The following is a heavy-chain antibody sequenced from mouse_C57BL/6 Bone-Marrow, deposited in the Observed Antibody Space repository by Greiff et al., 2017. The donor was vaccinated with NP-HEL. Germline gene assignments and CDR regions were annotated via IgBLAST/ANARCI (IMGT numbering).Heavy chain of an antibody. Sequence: EVQLVESGGGLVQPGGSLKLSCAASGFTFSDYYMYWVRQTPEKRLEWVAYISNGGGSTYSLDTVQGRFTISRDNAKNTLYLQMSRLKSEDTAMYYCARPYGKRGGYAMDYWGQGTSVTVSS. V-gene: IGHV5-12*01. D-gene: IGHD2-1*01. CDR3: ARPYGKRGGYAMDY. CDR1: GFTFSDYY. CDR2: ISNGGGST. J-gene: IGHJ4*01.